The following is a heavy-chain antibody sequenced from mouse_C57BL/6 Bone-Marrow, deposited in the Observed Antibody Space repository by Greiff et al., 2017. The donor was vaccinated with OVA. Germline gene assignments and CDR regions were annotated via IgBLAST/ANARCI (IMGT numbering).Heavy chain of an antibody. V-gene: IGHV1-81*01. CDR3: AREDYYGSRDSFDY. CDR2: IYPRSGNT. D-gene: IGHD1-1*01. CDR1: GYTFTSYG. Sequence: VQLQESGAELARPGASVKLSCKASGYTFTSYGISWVKQRTGQGLEWIGEIYPRSGNTYYNEKFKGKATLTADKSSSTAYMALRSLTSEDSAVYFCAREDYYGSRDSFDYWGQGTTLTVSS. J-gene: IGHJ2*01.